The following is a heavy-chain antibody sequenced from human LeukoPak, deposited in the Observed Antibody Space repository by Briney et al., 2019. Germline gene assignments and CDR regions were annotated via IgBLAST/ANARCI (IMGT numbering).Heavy chain of an antibody. J-gene: IGHJ4*02. V-gene: IGHV4-59*08. D-gene: IGHD3-10*01. CDR3: ARVAWFGELFRSY. CDR1: GGSISSYY. Sequence: PSETLSLTCTVSGGSISSYYWSWIRQPPGKGLEWIGYIYYSGSTNYNPSLKSRVTISVDTSKNQFSLKLSSVTAADTAVYYCARVAWFGELFRSYWGQGTLVTVSS. CDR2: IYYSGST.